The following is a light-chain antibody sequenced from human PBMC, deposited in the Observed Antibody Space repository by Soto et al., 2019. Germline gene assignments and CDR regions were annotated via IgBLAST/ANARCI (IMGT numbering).Light chain of an antibody. Sequence: ESVLTQSPSPLTLSPGPTATLNRIPSQSISTSSLAWSRQKPGQAPRLLIYGAFNRATGIPDRFSGGGSGTDFTLTITRLEPEDFAVYYCQYYGNSPLTFGQGTKVDI. J-gene: IGKJ1*01. CDR2: GAF. CDR3: QYYGNSPLT. V-gene: IGKV3-20*01. CDR1: QSISTSS.